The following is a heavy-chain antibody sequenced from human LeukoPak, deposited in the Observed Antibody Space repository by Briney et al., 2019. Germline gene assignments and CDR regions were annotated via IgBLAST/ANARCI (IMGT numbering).Heavy chain of an antibody. V-gene: IGHV3-30*01. Sequence: DSVKGRFTISRDNSKNTLYLRMNSLRSEDTAVYYCARAKEYCSSTSCYYFDYWGQGTLVTVSS. D-gene: IGHD2-2*01. CDR3: ARAKEYCSSTSCYYFDY. J-gene: IGHJ4*02.